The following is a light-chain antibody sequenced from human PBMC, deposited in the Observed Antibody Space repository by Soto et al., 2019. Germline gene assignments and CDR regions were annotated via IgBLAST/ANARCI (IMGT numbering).Light chain of an antibody. Sequence: DIQMTQSPSSLSASVGDRVTITCRASQGISNYLAWYQQKPGKVPKLLIYAASTLQSGVPSRFSGSGSGTDFTLTISSLLPEDVATYYCQKYNSAPALTFGGGTKVEIQ. J-gene: IGKJ4*01. CDR1: QGISNY. CDR2: AAS. CDR3: QKYNSAPALT. V-gene: IGKV1-27*01.